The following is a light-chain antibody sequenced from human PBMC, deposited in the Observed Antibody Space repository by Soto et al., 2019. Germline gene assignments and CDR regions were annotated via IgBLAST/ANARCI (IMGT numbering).Light chain of an antibody. CDR1: SSDVGGYNY. J-gene: IGLJ1*01. CDR2: EVY. Sequence: QSALTQPPSASGSPGQSVTISCTGNSSDVGGYNYVSWYQQHPGKAPKLMIYEVYERPSGVPDRFSGSKSGNTASLTVSGLQSEDEADYYCSSYTGNFCVFGTGTKVTVL. V-gene: IGLV2-8*01. CDR3: SSYTGNFCV.